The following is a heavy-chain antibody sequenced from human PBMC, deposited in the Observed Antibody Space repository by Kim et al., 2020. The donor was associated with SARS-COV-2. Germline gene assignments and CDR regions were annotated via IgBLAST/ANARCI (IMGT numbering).Heavy chain of an antibody. J-gene: IGHJ4*02. CDR1: GYFFSKYV. Sequence: ASVKVSCKASGYFFSKYVIHWVRQGPGQRLEWIGCIFAGNGDTKYSQKFQDRITISRYKSTSTAYVELSSLKSEDTAVYYCARDQQGDPAAYFDFWGQGSLVTVSS. V-gene: IGHV1-3*01. CDR3: ARDQQGDPAAYFDF. CDR2: IFAGNGDT.